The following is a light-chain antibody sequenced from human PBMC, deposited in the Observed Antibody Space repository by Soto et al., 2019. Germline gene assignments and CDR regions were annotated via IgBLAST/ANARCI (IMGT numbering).Light chain of an antibody. V-gene: IGLV2-11*01. CDR3: CSYAGDSLWV. J-gene: IGLJ3*02. CDR2: DVS. Sequence: QPVLTQPRSVSGSPGQSVTISCTGTSSNVGAYNYVSWYQQYPGKGPRLMIYDVSKWPSGVPDRFSGSKSGTTASLTISGLQAEDEADYYCCSYAGDSLWVFGGGTKLTVL. CDR1: SSNVGAYNY.